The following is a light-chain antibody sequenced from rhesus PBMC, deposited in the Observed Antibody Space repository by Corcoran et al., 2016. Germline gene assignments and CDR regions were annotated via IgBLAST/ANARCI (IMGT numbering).Light chain of an antibody. CDR3: QQYSSSPYS. CDR2: KAS. J-gene: IGKJ2*01. Sequence: DIQMTQSPSSLSASVGDTVTITCRASPSISSWLAWYQQKPGKAPKLLIYKASRLQSGVPSRFSGSGSGTDFTLTISSLQSEDFATYYCQQYSSSPYSFGQGTKVEIK. CDR1: PSISSW. V-gene: IGKV1-22*01.